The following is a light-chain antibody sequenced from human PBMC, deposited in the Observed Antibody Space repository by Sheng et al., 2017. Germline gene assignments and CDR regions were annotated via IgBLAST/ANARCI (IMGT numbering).Light chain of an antibody. CDR3: QQYYSYNT. Sequence: DIQMTQSPSTLSASVGDRVTLTCRASQSISNWLAWYQQKPGKAPNLLIYRASSLESGVPSRFSGSGSGTEFTLTISSLQPEDFATYYCQQYYSYNTFGQGTKLEIK. CDR1: QSISNW. J-gene: IGKJ2*01. CDR2: RAS. V-gene: IGKV1-5*03.